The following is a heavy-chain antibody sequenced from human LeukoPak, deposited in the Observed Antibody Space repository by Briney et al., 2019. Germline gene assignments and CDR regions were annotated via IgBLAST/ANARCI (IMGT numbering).Heavy chain of an antibody. V-gene: IGHV4-61*01. CDR1: GGSVSSGSYY. J-gene: IGHJ6*04. D-gene: IGHD1/OR15-1a*01. CDR2: IYYSGST. Sequence: SETLSLTCTVSGGSVSSGSYYWSWIRQPPGKGLEWIGYIYYSGSTNYNPSLKSRVTISVDTSKNQFSLKLSSVTAADTAVYYCARDLAIATTTGDGMDVWGKGTTDTVSS. CDR3: ARDLAIATTTGDGMDV.